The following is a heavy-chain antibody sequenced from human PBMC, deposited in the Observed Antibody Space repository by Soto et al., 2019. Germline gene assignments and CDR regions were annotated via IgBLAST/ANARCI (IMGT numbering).Heavy chain of an antibody. CDR1: GGSVSSGSYY. CDR3: ARMSQLATLDY. CDR2: IYYSGST. V-gene: IGHV4-61*01. J-gene: IGHJ4*02. D-gene: IGHD6-13*01. Sequence: SETLSLTCTVSGGSVSSGSYYWSWIRQPPGKGLEWIGYIYYSGSTNYNPSLKSRVTISVDTSKNQFSLKLSSVTAADTAVYYCARMSQLATLDYWGQGTLVTVS.